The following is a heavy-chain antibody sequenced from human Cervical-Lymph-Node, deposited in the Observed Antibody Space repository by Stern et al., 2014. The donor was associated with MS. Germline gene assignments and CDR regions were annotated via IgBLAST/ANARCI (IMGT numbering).Heavy chain of an antibody. CDR1: GFTFSYYY. CDR2: ISSGGSTI. Sequence: VQLVESGGGLVKPGGSLRLSCAASGFTFSYYYMNWIRQAPGKGLEWVSYISSGGSTIYYADSVRGRFTISRDNAKNSLYLQMNSLRAEDTAVYYCARDSTGDYFFDYWGQGTLVTVSS. D-gene: IGHD4-17*01. CDR3: ARDSTGDYFFDY. V-gene: IGHV3-11*01. J-gene: IGHJ4*02.